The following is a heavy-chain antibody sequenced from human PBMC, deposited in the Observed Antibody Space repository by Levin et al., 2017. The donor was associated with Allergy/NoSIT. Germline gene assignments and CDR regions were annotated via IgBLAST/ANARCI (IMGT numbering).Heavy chain of an antibody. D-gene: IGHD3-10*01. V-gene: IGHV5-51*01. CDR2: IYPDDSDT. CDR3: ARHGAGSYYKGARFDP. CDR1: GYSFISYW. Sequence: GESLKISCKGSGYSFISYWIGWVRQMPGKGLEWVGIIYPDDSDTRYSPSFQGQVTISADKSISTAYLQWRSLAASDTAMYYCARHGAGSYYKGARFDPWGQGTLVTVSS. J-gene: IGHJ5*02.